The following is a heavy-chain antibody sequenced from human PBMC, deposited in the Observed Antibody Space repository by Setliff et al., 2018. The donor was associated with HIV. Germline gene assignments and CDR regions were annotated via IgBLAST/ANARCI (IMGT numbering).Heavy chain of an antibody. Sequence: SSETLSLTCTVSGGSIRTGAYYWGWIRQPPGKGLEWIGSMYYDGRTFYKPSLKSRLTISVDPSKYQFSLSLNTVTAADTAVYFWAMGGAVSADFDSWGQGTLVTVSS. V-gene: IGHV4-39*07. J-gene: IGHJ5*01. CDR1: GGSIRTGAYY. CDR2: MYYDGRT. D-gene: IGHD3-16*01. CDR3: AMGGAVSADFDS.